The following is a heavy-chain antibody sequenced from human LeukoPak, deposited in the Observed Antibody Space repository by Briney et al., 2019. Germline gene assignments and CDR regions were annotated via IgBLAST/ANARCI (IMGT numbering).Heavy chain of an antibody. Sequence: GGSLRLSCAVSGFTVSRNYMSWVRQAPGKGLEWVSVIYSDGTIYYADSVKGRFTLSRDDSKNTLYLQINRLRAEDTAVYYCARGSVDSSSSPFDYWGQGTLVTVSS. CDR2: IYSDGTI. CDR3: ARGSVDSSSSPFDY. CDR1: GFTVSRNY. V-gene: IGHV3-66*01. J-gene: IGHJ4*02. D-gene: IGHD6-6*01.